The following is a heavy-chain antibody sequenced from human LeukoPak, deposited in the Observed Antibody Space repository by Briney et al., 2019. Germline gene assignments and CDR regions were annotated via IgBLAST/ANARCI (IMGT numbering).Heavy chain of an antibody. D-gene: IGHD3-22*01. V-gene: IGHV3-30*02. Sequence: PGGSLRLSCAASGFTFSSHGMHWVRQAPGKGLGWVAFIRYDGSNKYYADSVEGRFTISRDNSKNTLYLQMNSLRTEDTALYYCAKGDWYYYYSGGYPDYWGQGTLVTVSS. CDR3: AKGDWYYYYSGGYPDY. CDR2: IRYDGSNK. CDR1: GFTFSSHG. J-gene: IGHJ4*02.